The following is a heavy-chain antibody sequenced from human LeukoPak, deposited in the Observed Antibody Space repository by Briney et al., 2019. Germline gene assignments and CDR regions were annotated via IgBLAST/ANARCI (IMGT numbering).Heavy chain of an antibody. J-gene: IGHJ6*03. CDR2: IYYSGST. CDR3: ARGSMDYDFWSGYPRIYYYYYYMDV. V-gene: IGHV4-59*01. CDR1: GGSISSYY. D-gene: IGHD3-3*01. Sequence: SETLSLACTVSGGSISSYYWSWIRQPPGKGLEWIGYIYYSGSTNYNPSLKSRVTISVDTSKNQFSLKLSSVTAADTAVYYCARGSMDYDFWSGYPRIYYYYYYMDVWGKGTTVTVSS.